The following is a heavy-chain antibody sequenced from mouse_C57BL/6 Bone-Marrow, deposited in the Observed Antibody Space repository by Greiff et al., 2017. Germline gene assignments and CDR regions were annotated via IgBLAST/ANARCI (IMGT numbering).Heavy chain of an antibody. V-gene: IGHV1-81*01. J-gene: IGHJ3*01. CDR3: SRDYYGFAY. CDR2: ISPRSGNT. Sequence: QVQLQQSGAELARPGASVKLSCKASGYTFTSYGISWVKQRTGQGLEWIGEISPRSGNTYYTETFKGKDPLTADKSSSTAYMELRSLTSEDSAVYFCSRDYYGFAYWGQGTLVTVSA. D-gene: IGHD1-1*01. CDR1: GYTFTSYG.